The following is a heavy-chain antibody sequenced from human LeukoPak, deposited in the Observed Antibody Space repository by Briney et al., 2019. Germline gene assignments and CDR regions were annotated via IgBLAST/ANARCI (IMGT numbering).Heavy chain of an antibody. CDR1: GFTFSDHY. CDR3: ARVQPHYYDSSGYPPDY. CDR2: ISSSGSTI. Sequence: PGGSLRLSCAASGFTFSDHYMSWIRQAPGKGLEWVSYISSSGSTIYYADSVKDRFTISRDNAKNSLYLQMNSLRAEDTAVYYCARVQPHYYDSSGYPPDYWGQGTLVTVSS. V-gene: IGHV3-11*01. J-gene: IGHJ4*02. D-gene: IGHD3-22*01.